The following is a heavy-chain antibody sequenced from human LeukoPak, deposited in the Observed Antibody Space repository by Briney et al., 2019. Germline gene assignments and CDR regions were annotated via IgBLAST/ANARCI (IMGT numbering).Heavy chain of an antibody. D-gene: IGHD2-2*01. CDR1: GYTFTGYY. J-gene: IGHJ1*01. CDR3: ARDLGIVVVPAGNFQH. V-gene: IGHV1-2*02. CDR2: INPNSGGT. Sequence: ASVKVSCKASGYTFTGYYMHWVRQAPGQGLEWMGWINPNSGGTNYAQKFQGRVTMTRDTSISTAYMELSRLRSDDTAAYYCARDLGIVVVPAGNFQHWGQGTLVTVSS.